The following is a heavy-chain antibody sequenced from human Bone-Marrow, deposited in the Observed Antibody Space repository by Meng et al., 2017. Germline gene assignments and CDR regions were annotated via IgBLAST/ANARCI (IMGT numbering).Heavy chain of an antibody. Sequence: QVQVQQWGAGLLKPSETLSLTCACYGGSFSAYDWSWIRQHPGKGLEWLGKINHSGSTNDNPSLKSRVTISIDTSRNQLSLKLSSVTAADTAVYYCRLAYCMGDCVDYWGQGTLVTVSS. CDR2: INHSGST. CDR3: RLAYCMGDCVDY. J-gene: IGHJ4*02. D-gene: IGHD2-21*01. V-gene: IGHV4-34*01. CDR1: GGSFSAYD.